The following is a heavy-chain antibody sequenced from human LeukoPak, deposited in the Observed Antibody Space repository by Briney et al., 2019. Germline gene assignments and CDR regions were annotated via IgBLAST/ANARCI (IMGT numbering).Heavy chain of an antibody. CDR3: AREGDLYCSGGSCSPSAFDI. Sequence: ASVKVSCKASGYTFTSYAMHWVRQAPGQRLEWMGWINAGNGNTKYSQKFQGRVTITRDTSASTAYMELSSLRSEDTAVYYCAREGDLYCSGGSCSPSAFDIWGQGTMVTVSS. CDR1: GYTFTSYA. CDR2: INAGNGNT. D-gene: IGHD2-15*01. J-gene: IGHJ3*02. V-gene: IGHV1-3*01.